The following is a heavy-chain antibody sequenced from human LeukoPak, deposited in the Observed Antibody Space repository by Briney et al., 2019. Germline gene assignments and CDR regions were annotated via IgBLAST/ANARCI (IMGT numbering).Heavy chain of an antibody. V-gene: IGHV4-39*07. Sequence: PSETLSLTCTVSGASISTSRDYWGWIRQPPGKGLEWIGSIYYIGDTYYNPSLKSRVTISYTSKNQFSLKLNSVTAADTAVYYCARVDGSCSGGSCPSGNWFDPWGQGTLVTVSS. J-gene: IGHJ5*02. CDR3: ARVDGSCSGGSCPSGNWFDP. D-gene: IGHD2-15*01. CDR2: IYYIGDT. CDR1: GASISTSRDY.